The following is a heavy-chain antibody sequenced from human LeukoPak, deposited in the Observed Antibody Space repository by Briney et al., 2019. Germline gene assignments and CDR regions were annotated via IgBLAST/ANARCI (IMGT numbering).Heavy chain of an antibody. V-gene: IGHV1-24*01. Sequence: EASVKVSCKVSGYTLTELSMHWVRQAPGKGLEWMGGFDPEDGETIYAQKFQGRVTITADESTSTAYMELRSLRSDDTAVYYCARDPGGYSSGWYSHWFDPWGQGTLVTVSS. CDR3: ARDPGGYSSGWYSHWFDP. J-gene: IGHJ5*02. D-gene: IGHD6-19*01. CDR1: GYTLTELS. CDR2: FDPEDGET.